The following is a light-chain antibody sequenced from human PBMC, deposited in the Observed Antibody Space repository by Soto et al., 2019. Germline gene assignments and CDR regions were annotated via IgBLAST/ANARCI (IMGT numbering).Light chain of an antibody. Sequence: MTQSPSSLSVSPGERATLSFRASQSVSSNLAWYQQKPGQAPRLFIYGASTRATAIPPRFSGSGSGTEFTLTISSLQSEDFAVYYCQQYDNWPITFGQGTRLEIK. CDR3: QQYDNWPIT. V-gene: IGKV3-15*01. CDR1: QSVSSN. J-gene: IGKJ5*01. CDR2: GAS.